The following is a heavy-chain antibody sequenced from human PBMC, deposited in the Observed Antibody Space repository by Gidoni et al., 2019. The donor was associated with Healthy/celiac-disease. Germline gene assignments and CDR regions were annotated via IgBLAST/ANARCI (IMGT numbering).Heavy chain of an antibody. Sequence: QVQLVESGGGVVQPGRSMRLSCAASGFTFSSYAMHGVRQAPGKGLEWVAVISYDGSNKYYADSVKGRFTISRDNSKNTLYLKMNSLRAEDTAVYYCASTISWRNGSGSIWGQGTLVTVSS. D-gene: IGHD3-10*01. V-gene: IGHV3-30-3*01. CDR1: GFTFSSYA. CDR2: ISYDGSNK. CDR3: ASTISWRNGSGSI. J-gene: IGHJ4*02.